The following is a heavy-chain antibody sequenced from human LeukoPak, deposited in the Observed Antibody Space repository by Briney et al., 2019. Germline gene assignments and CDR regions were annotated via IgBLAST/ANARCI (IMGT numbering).Heavy chain of an antibody. CDR1: GFTDSNNY. Sequence: GGSLRLSCAASGFTDSNNYMSWVRQAPGKGLGWVSVIYGGGSTYYADPVKGRFTISRDDSKNTLYLQMNILRADDTAVYYCARGLDSVTWGPFDIWGQGTVVTVSS. CDR2: IYGGGST. J-gene: IGHJ3*02. CDR3: ARGLDSVTWGPFDI. V-gene: IGHV3-66*01. D-gene: IGHD2-2*03.